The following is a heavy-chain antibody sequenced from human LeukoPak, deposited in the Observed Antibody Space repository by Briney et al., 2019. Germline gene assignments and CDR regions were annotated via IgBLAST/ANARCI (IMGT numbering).Heavy chain of an antibody. V-gene: IGHV3-73*01. D-gene: IGHD3-22*01. CDR3: TSQESYYYDSSGDY. J-gene: IGHJ4*02. CDR2: IRSKANSYAT. Sequence: GGSLRLSCTASGFTFGDYVMSWVRQASGKGLEWVGRIRSKANSYATAYAASVKGRFTISRDDSKNTAYLQMNSLKTEDTAVYYCTSQESYYYDSSGDYWGQGTLVTVSS. CDR1: GFTFGDYV.